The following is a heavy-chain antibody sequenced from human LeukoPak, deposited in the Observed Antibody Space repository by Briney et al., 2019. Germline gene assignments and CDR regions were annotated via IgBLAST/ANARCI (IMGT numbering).Heavy chain of an antibody. CDR1: GFTFSNYD. D-gene: IGHD5-24*01. CDR2: ISSSSSYI. V-gene: IGHV3-21*01. Sequence: GGSLRLSCAASGFTFSNYDMHWVRQAPGKGLEWVSAISSSSSYIYYADPIKGRFTISRDNAENSLYLQMNSLRAVDTAVYFCARGEEKATITALDSWGQGTLVTVSS. J-gene: IGHJ4*02. CDR3: ARGEEKATITALDS.